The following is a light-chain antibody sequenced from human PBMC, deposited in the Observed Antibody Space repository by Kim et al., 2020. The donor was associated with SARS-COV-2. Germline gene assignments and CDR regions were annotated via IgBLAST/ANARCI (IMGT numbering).Light chain of an antibody. V-gene: IGLV10-54*01. Sequence: QTATLTCTGNSNNVGNQGAAWLQHHQGHPPKLLSYRNNNRPSGISERLSASRSGNTASLTITGLQPEDEADYYCAAWDSSLSGWVFGGGTQLTV. CDR1: SNNVGNQG. J-gene: IGLJ3*02. CDR2: RNN. CDR3: AAWDSSLSGWV.